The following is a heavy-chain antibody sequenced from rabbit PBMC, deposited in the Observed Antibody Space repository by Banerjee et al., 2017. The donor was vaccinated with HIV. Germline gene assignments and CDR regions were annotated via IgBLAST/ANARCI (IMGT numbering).Heavy chain of an antibody. V-gene: IGHV1S40*01. J-gene: IGHJ4*01. CDR3: ARDLAGVIGWNFGL. CDR1: GFDFSSKYW. D-gene: IGHD4-1*01. CDR2: IDTGSSGST. Sequence: QSLEESGGDLVKPGASLTLTCTASGFDFSSKYWISWVRQAPGKGLEWIGCIDTGSSGSTYYASWAKGRFTISKTSSTTVTLQLTSLTPADTATYFCARDLAGVIGWNFGLWGPGTLVTVS.